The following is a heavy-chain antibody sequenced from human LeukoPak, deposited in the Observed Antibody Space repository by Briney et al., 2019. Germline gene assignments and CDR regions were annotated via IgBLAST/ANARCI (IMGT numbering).Heavy chain of an antibody. CDR1: GYTLTELS. Sequence: GASVKVSCKVSGYTLTELSMHWVRQAPGKGLEWMGGFDPEDGETIYAQKFQGRVTMTEDTSTDTAYMELSSLRSEDTAVYYCATGMMVRGSLDYWGQGTLVTVSS. D-gene: IGHD3-10*01. J-gene: IGHJ4*02. CDR2: FDPEDGET. V-gene: IGHV1-24*01. CDR3: ATGMMVRGSLDY.